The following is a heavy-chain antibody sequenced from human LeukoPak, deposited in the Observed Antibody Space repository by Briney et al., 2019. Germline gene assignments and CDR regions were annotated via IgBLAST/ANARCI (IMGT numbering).Heavy chain of an antibody. CDR3: ARVGYCSGGSCYSYFDY. D-gene: IGHD2-15*01. CDR2: IYTSGST. Sequence: PSETLSLTCTVSGGSISSYYWSWIRQPAGKGLEWIGRIYTSGSTNYNPSLKSRVTMSVDTSKNQFSLKLSPVTAADTAVYYCARVGYCSGGSCYSYFDYWGQGTLVTVSS. J-gene: IGHJ4*02. CDR1: GGSISSYY. V-gene: IGHV4-4*07.